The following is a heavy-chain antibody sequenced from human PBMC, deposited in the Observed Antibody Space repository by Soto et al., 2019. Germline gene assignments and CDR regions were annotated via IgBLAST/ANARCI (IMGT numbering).Heavy chain of an antibody. J-gene: IGHJ3*02. CDR2: INAGNGNT. D-gene: IGHD6-19*01. CDR1: AYTFTNYA. Sequence: QVXLVQSGAEVKKPGASVKVSCKASAYTFTNYAMHWVRQAPGQRLEWMGWINAGNGNTKYSQKFQGXVCXTRDTXXXXXXXXXXXXXXEXTXXYXCARDPGVGPASRLGFDIWGQGTMVXISS. CDR3: ARDPGVGPASRLGFDI. V-gene: IGHV1-3*01.